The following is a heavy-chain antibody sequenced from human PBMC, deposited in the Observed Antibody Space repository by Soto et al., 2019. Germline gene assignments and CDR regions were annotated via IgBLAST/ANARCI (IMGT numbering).Heavy chain of an antibody. Sequence: GGSLRLSCAASGFTFSSYAMHWVRQAPGKGLEWVAVISYDGSNKYYADSVKGRFTISRDNSKDTLYLQRNSLRAEDTPVYYCWTANYDDSSCPDAFDIWGQGTMVTVS. D-gene: IGHD3-22*01. V-gene: IGHV3-30-3*01. CDR2: ISYDGSNK. CDR1: GFTFSSYA. CDR3: WTANYDDSSCPDAFDI. J-gene: IGHJ3*02.